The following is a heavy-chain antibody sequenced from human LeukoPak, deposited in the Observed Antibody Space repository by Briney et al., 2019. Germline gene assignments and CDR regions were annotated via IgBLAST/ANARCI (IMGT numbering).Heavy chain of an antibody. Sequence: ASVKVSCKASGYTFTGYYMHWVRQAPGQGLEWMRWIDPNSGGTNYAQKFQGRVTMTRDTSISTAYMELSRLRSDDTAVYYCARTYYDILTGYVFDYWGQGTLVTVSS. D-gene: IGHD3-9*01. CDR1: GYTFTGYY. V-gene: IGHV1-2*02. J-gene: IGHJ4*02. CDR3: ARTYYDILTGYVFDY. CDR2: IDPNSGGT.